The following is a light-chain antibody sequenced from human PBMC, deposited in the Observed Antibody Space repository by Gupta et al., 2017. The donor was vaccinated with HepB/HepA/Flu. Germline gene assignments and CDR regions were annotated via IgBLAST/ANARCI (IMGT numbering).Light chain of an antibody. CDR3: QVWDSSSDHVV. Sequence: SYVLTQPLSVSVAPGKTAKISCGGDNIGGQSVNWYQQKPGQAPVLVIYYGSDRPSGIPERFSGSNSGNTATLTISRVEAGDEADYYCQVWDSSSDHVVCGGGTKLTVL. V-gene: IGLV3-21*04. J-gene: IGLJ2*01. CDR1: NIGGQS. CDR2: YGS.